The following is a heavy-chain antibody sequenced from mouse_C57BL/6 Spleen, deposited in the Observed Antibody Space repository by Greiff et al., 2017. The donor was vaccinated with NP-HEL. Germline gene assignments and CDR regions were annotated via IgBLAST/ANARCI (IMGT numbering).Heavy chain of an antibody. V-gene: IGHV1-50*01. CDR1: GYTFTSYW. J-gene: IGHJ1*03. CDR3: ARGTGVARYFDV. Sequence: QVQLQQPGAELVKPGASVKLSCKASGYTFTSYWMQWVKQRPGQGLEWIGEIDPSDSYTNYNQKFKGKATLTVDTASSTAYMQLSSLASEDSAVYYCARGTGVARYFDVWGTGTTVTVSS. CDR2: IDPSDSYT. D-gene: IGHD1-1*01.